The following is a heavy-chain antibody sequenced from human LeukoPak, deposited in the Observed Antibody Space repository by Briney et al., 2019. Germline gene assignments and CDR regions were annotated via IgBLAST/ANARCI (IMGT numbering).Heavy chain of an antibody. J-gene: IGHJ4*02. CDR2: IGGDGIA. D-gene: IGHD3-16*01. CDR1: GFTFTDHP. CDR3: AKDRANWAIDG. Sequence: GGSLRLSCVASGFTFTDHPMNWVRQAPGKGLEWISYIGGDGIAFYADSVKGRFTASKDDARKSMYLQMNSLRVEDTAEYYCAKDRANWAIDGWGQGTQVTVSS. V-gene: IGHV3-69-1*01.